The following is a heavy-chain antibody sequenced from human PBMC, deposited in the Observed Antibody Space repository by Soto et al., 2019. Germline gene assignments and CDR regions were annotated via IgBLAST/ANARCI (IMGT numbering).Heavy chain of an antibody. CDR2: IYYSGST. CDR3: ARVGSTMPGAPHDYYYYMDV. Sequence: SETLSLTCTVSGGSISSYYWSWIRQPPGKGLEWIGYIYYSGSTNYNPSLKSRVTISVDTSKNQFSLKLSSVTAADTAVYYCARVGSTMPGAPHDYYYYMDVWGKGTTVTVSS. J-gene: IGHJ6*03. D-gene: IGHD5-12*01. V-gene: IGHV4-59*01. CDR1: GGSISSYY.